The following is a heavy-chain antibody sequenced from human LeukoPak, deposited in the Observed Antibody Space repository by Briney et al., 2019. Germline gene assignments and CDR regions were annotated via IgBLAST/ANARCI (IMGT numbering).Heavy chain of an antibody. CDR3: ARDYNDHSNSLIDY. D-gene: IGHD4-11*01. Sequence: PGGSLRLFCAASGFTFGDYAMTWVRQPPRKELEWVSGINGNGGTTAYADSVKGRFTISRDNAKNSLYLQIDSLRAEDTALYYCARDYNDHSNSLIDYWGQGTLVTVSS. CDR2: INGNGGTT. CDR1: GFTFGDYA. J-gene: IGHJ4*02. V-gene: IGHV3-20*04.